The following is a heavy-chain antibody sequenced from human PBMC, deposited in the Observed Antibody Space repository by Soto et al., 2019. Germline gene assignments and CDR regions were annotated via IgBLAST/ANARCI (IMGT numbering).Heavy chain of an antibody. Sequence: SETLSLTCSVSGGSISSSDYYWGWIRRPPGKGLEWIGSIHYSGTTYYNPSLKSRVTISVDTSKNQFSLKLTSVTAADTAVYYCARRGSASYWIDYWGQGTLVTVSS. V-gene: IGHV4-39*01. D-gene: IGHD3-10*01. J-gene: IGHJ4*02. CDR3: ARRGSASYWIDY. CDR1: GGSISSSDYY. CDR2: IHYSGTT.